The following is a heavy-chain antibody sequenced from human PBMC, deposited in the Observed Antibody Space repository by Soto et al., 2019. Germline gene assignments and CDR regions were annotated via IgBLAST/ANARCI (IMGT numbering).Heavy chain of an antibody. CDR1: GYTFTSYG. CDR2: FRPYNGNT. J-gene: IGHJ3*02. CDR3: ARDLLVDDYAFDM. V-gene: IGHV1-18*01. D-gene: IGHD2-15*01. Sequence: QVHLVQSGAEVKKPGASMKVSCKASGYTFTSYGITWMRQAPGQGLEWMGRFRPYNGNTKYAPKFQGRVTTTADTSTTTAYMELRSLRSDDTAVYYCARDLLVDDYAFDMWGQGTMVTVSS.